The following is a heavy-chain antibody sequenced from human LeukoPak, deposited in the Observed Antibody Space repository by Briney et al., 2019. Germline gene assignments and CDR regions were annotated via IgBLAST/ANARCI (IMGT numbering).Heavy chain of an antibody. CDR3: ATNSEDY. Sequence: GGSLRLSCAASGFTFSNFQMNWVRQAPGKGLEWVSYISSSGSAIYYADSVRGRFTISRDNAKNSLYLQMNSLRAEDAAVYYCATNSEDYWGQGTLVTVSS. CDR2: ISSSGSAI. V-gene: IGHV3-48*03. D-gene: IGHD4-23*01. CDR1: GFTFSNFQ. J-gene: IGHJ4*02.